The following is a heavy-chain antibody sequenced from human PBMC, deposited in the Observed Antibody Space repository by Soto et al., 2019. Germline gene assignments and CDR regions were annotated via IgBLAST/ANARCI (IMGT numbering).Heavy chain of an antibody. V-gene: IGHV3-15*01. Sequence: EVQLVASGGGLVKPGGSLRLSCAASGFTFNNAWMSWVRQAPGKGLEWVGRIRTTADGGTTDYAAPVKDRFTFSRDDSQNTLYLQMNSLKIEDTALYYCSSLDYGGIPDWGQGTMVTVSS. J-gene: IGHJ3*01. D-gene: IGHD4-17*01. CDR1: GFTFNNAW. CDR2: IRTTADGGTT. CDR3: SSLDYGGIPD.